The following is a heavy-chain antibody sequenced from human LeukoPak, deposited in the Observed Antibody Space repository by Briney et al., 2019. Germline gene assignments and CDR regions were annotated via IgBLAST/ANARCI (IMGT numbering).Heavy chain of an antibody. J-gene: IGHJ4*02. Sequence: GGSLRLSCAASGLTFSSYGMHWVRQAPGKGLEWVAVIWYDGSNKYYADSVKGRFTISRDNSKNTLYLQMNSLRAEDTAVYYCARGFIYGDHYFDYWGQGTLVTVSS. D-gene: IGHD4-17*01. CDR2: IWYDGSNK. V-gene: IGHV3-33*01. CDR1: GLTFSSYG. CDR3: ARGFIYGDHYFDY.